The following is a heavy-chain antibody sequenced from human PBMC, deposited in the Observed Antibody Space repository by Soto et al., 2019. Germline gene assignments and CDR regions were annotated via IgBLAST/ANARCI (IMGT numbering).Heavy chain of an antibody. CDR2: ISGSGGST. V-gene: IGHV3-23*01. D-gene: IGHD3-22*01. J-gene: IGHJ3*02. Sequence: GGSLRLSCAASGFTFSSYAMSWVRQAPGKGLEWVSAISGSGGSTYYADSVKGRFTISRDNSKNTLYLQMNSLRAEDTAVYYCAKYYDSSGYYLYDAFDIWGQGTTVTVSS. CDR1: GFTFSSYA. CDR3: AKYYDSSGYYLYDAFDI.